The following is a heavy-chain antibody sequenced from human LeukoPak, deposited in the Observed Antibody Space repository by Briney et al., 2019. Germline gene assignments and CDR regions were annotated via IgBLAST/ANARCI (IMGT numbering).Heavy chain of an antibody. D-gene: IGHD2-2*02. CDR1: GFTLSSYS. CDR2: IKQDGSEK. Sequence: GGSLRLSCAVSGFTLSSYSMNWVRQAPGKGLEWVANIKQDGSEKYYVDSVKGRFTISRDNGKNSLFLQMNSLRAEDTAVYYCARPGYCSSTSCYTGDTPFDPWGQGTLVTVSS. J-gene: IGHJ5*02. CDR3: ARPGYCSSTSCYTGDTPFDP. V-gene: IGHV3-7*01.